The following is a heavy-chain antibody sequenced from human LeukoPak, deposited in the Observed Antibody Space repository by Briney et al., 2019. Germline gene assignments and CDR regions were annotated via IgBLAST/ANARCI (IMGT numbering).Heavy chain of an antibody. Sequence: SETLSLTCAVYGGSFSGYYWSWIRQPPGKGLEWIGEINHSGSTNYNPSLKSRVTISVDTSKNQFSLKLSSVTAADTAVYYCARVRYTYGDYGYYYYYYMDVWGKGTTVTVSS. CDR2: INHSGST. CDR1: GGSFSGYY. V-gene: IGHV4-34*01. D-gene: IGHD4-17*01. CDR3: ARVRYTYGDYGYYYYYYMDV. J-gene: IGHJ6*03.